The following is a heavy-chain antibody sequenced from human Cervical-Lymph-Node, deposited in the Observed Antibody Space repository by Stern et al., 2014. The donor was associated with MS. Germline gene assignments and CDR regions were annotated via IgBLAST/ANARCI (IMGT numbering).Heavy chain of an antibody. J-gene: IGHJ4*02. V-gene: IGHV3-21*01. CDR3: ARDNFEYSTESFDY. CDR1: GFTFSSYS. CDR2: ISSSSSYI. Sequence: EMQLVESGGGLVKPGGSLRLSCAASGFTFSSYSMNWVRQAPGKGLEWVSSISSSSSYIYYEDSVKGRFAISRDNAKNSLYLQMNSLRAEDTAVYYCARDNFEYSTESFDYWGQGTLVTVSS. D-gene: IGHD6-6*01.